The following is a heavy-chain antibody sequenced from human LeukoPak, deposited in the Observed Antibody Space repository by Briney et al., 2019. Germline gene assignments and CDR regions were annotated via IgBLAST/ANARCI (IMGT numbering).Heavy chain of an antibody. CDR3: ATVSEY. CDR2: INNDGTAT. V-gene: IGHV3-74*01. CDR1: GFTFSSYA. J-gene: IGHJ4*02. Sequence: PGGSLRLSCAASGFTFSSYAMNWDRQAPGKGLEWVAGINNDGTATYYADSVKGRFTISRDNAKNTVYLQMNGLRAEDTTVYYCATVSEYWGQGTLVTVSS.